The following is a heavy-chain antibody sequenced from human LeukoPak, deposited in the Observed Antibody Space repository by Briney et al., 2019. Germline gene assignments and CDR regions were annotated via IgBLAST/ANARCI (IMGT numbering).Heavy chain of an antibody. J-gene: IGHJ4*02. Sequence: SETLSLTCTVSGGSISSGDYYWSWIRQPPGKGLEWIGYIYYSGSTNYNPSLKSRVTISVDTSKNQFSLKLSSVTAADTAVYYCARFGYQLLEDYFDYWGQGTLVTVSS. V-gene: IGHV4-61*08. CDR3: ARFGYQLLEDYFDY. D-gene: IGHD2-2*01. CDR2: IYYSGST. CDR1: GGSISSGDYY.